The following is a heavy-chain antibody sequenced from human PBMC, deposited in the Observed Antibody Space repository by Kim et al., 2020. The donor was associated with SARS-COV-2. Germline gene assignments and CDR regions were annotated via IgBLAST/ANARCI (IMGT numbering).Heavy chain of an antibody. CDR1: GFTFSSYG. CDR3: ARDRSFDWNPEFDY. CDR2: ISYDGSNK. J-gene: IGHJ4*02. D-gene: IGHD3-9*01. Sequence: GGSLRLSCAASGFTFSSYGMHWVRQAPGKGLEWVAVISYDGSNKYYADSVNGRFTISRDNSKNTLYLQMNSLRAEDTAVYYCARDRSFDWNPEFDYWGQGTLVTVSS. V-gene: IGHV3-33*05.